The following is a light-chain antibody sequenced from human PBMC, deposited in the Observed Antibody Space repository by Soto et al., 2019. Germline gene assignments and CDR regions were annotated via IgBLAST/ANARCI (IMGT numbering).Light chain of an antibody. CDR2: EVS. J-gene: IGLJ2*01. V-gene: IGLV2-14*01. Sequence: QSALTQPASVSGSPGQSITISCTGTSNDVGRYNYVSWYQHHPGQPPQLIIYEVSDRPSGVSSRFSGSKSGNTASLTISGLQAEDEADYYCSSYTSSTTPLFGGGTKLTVL. CDR1: SNDVGRYNY. CDR3: SSYTSSTTPL.